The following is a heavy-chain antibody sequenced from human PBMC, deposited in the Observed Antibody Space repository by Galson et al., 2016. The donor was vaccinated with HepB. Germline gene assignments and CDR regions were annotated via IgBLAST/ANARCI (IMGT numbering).Heavy chain of an antibody. CDR3: ARVYDSSGYYGEAFYYYMDV. CDR1: GGFVSSGNW. D-gene: IGHD3-22*01. CDR2: IYHSGST. J-gene: IGHJ6*03. Sequence: ETLSLTCAVSGGFVSSGNWWSWVRQPPGKGLEWIGEIYHSGSTNYNPSLKSRVTTSVDKSKNQFSLKLSSVTAADTAVYYCARVYDSSGYYGEAFYYYMDVWGKGTTVTVSS. V-gene: IGHV4-4*02.